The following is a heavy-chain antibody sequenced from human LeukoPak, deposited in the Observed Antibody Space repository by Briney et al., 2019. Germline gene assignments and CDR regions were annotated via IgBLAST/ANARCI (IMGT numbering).Heavy chain of an antibody. Sequence: SETLSLTCAVYGVSFSGYYWSWIRQPPGKGLEWIGEINHSGSTNYNPSLKSRVTISVDTSKNQFSLKLSSVTAADTAVYYCARGYTYYDFWSGYYFFDYWGQGTLVTVSS. V-gene: IGHV4-34*01. CDR3: ARGYTYYDFWSGYYFFDY. D-gene: IGHD3-3*01. CDR2: INHSGST. J-gene: IGHJ4*02. CDR1: GVSFSGYY.